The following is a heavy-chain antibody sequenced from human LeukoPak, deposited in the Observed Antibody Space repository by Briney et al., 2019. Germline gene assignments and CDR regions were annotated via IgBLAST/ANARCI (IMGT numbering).Heavy chain of an antibody. CDR2: INHSGST. D-gene: IGHD3-10*01. V-gene: IGHV4-34*01. CDR1: GGSFSGYY. Sequence: SETLSLTCAVYGGSFSGYYWSWIRQPPGKGLEWIGEINHSGSTNYNPSLKSRVTISVDTSKNQFSLKPSSVTAADTAVYYCARVKYYGSGSYSYYYGMDVWGQGTTVTVSS. CDR3: ARVKYYGSGSYSYYYGMDV. J-gene: IGHJ6*02.